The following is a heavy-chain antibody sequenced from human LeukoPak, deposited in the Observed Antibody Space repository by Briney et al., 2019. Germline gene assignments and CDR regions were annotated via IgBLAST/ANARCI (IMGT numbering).Heavy chain of an antibody. CDR1: GFTVRNNH. D-gene: IGHD2-2*01. CDR3: AKSDDASEYFQH. J-gene: IGHJ1*01. V-gene: IGHV3-66*02. Sequence: PVGSLRLSCAASGFTVRNNHMSWVRQAPGKGLEWVSLIYSAGTTYYGDSVKGRFTISRDNSKNTVDLRVNSLRAEDTAMYYCAKSDDASEYFQHWGQGTLIIVSS. CDR2: IYSAGTT.